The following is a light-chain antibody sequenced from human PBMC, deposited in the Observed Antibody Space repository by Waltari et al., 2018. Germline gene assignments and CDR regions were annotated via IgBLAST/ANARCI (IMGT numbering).Light chain of an antibody. Sequence: QSVLTQPPSVSAAPGQRVTISCSGSSSNIGQNYVSWYQQLPGTAPKLLIYENEHRPSGIPDRFSGSKSGTSATLGITGLQTGDEATYYCASWDSSLTGLFGGGTKLTVL. CDR3: ASWDSSLTGL. V-gene: IGLV1-51*02. CDR1: SSNIGQNY. CDR2: ENE. J-gene: IGLJ2*01.